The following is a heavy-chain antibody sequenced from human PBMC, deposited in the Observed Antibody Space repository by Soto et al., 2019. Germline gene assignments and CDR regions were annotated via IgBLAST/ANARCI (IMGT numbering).Heavy chain of an antibody. J-gene: IGHJ4*02. CDR3: ATDFKGPRSGSRYFDY. CDR2: IYYSGST. V-gene: IGHV4-31*03. Sequence: SETLSLACTVSGGSISSGGYYWSWIRQHPGKGLEWIGYIYYSGSTYYNPSLKSRVTISVDSSKNQFSLKLSSVTAADTAVYYCATDFKGPRSGSRYFDYWGQGTLVTVSS. CDR1: GGSISSGGYY. D-gene: IGHD4-17*01.